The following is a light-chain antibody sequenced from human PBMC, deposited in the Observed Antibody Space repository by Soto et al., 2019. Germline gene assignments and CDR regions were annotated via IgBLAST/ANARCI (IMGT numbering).Light chain of an antibody. CDR3: QQYKSPPWT. V-gene: IGKV1-5*03. Sequence: DIQMTQSPPNLSASVGDRVTISCRASESITNWLAWYQHKPGKAPKLLIYKASSLESGVPSRFSGSGSGTEFTLTISSLQPDDFATYYCQQYKSPPWTFGQGTKVEIK. J-gene: IGKJ1*01. CDR1: ESITNW. CDR2: KAS.